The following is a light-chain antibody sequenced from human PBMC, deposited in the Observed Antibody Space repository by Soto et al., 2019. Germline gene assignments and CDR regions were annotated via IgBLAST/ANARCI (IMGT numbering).Light chain of an antibody. CDR2: DAS. V-gene: IGKV1-12*01. J-gene: IGKJ3*01. Sequence: DIQMTQSPSSVSASVGDRVTITCRASQDISTWLAWYQQKPGKAPKLLIYDASSLESGVPARFSGSGFGTDFTLTISSLQPEDFATYYCQQANSFPFTFSPGTKVDIK. CDR1: QDISTW. CDR3: QQANSFPFT.